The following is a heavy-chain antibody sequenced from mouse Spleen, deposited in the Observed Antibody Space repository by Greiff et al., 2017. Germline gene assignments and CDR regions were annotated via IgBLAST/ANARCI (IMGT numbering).Heavy chain of an antibody. J-gene: IGHJ2*01. Sequence: EVQGVESGGDLVKPGGSLKLSCAASGFAFSSYDMSWVRQTPEKRLEWVAYISSGGGSTYYPDTVKGRFTISRDNAKNTLYLKMSSLKSEDTAMYYCARQGNYALFDYWGQGTTLTVSS. D-gene: IGHD1-1*01. CDR2: ISSGGGST. CDR1: GFAFSSYD. CDR3: ARQGNYALFDY. V-gene: IGHV5-12-1*01.